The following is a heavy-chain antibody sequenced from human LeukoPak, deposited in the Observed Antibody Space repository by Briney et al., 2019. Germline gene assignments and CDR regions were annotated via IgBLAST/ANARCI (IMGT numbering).Heavy chain of an antibody. CDR3: AKGGGSYEYYFDY. D-gene: IGHD3-16*01. CDR2: ISGGGGYT. V-gene: IGHV3-23*01. Sequence: PGGSLRLSCAASGFTFSSYAMSWVRQAPGKGLEWVSGISGGGGYTYYADSVKGRFTISRDNSKNTLYLEMNRLRVEDTAVYYCAKGGGSYEYYFDYWGQGTLVTVSS. J-gene: IGHJ4*02. CDR1: GFTFSSYA.